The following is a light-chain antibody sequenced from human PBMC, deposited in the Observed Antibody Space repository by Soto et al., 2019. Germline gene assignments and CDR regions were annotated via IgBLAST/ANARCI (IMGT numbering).Light chain of an antibody. CDR1: SGHNSYI. CDR2: LEGSGNY. Sequence: QLVLTQSSSASASLGSSVKLTCTLSSGHNSYIIAWHQHQPGKAPRYLMKLEGSGNYNKGSGVPDRFSGSSSGADRYLTISNLQSEDEADYYCETWDSNFVVFGGGTQLTVL. V-gene: IGLV4-60*03. J-gene: IGLJ2*01. CDR3: ETWDSNFVV.